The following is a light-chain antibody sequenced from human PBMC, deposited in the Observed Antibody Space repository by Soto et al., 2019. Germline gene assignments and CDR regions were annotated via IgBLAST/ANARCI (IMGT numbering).Light chain of an antibody. J-gene: IGLJ1*01. CDR3: ISYAVTTSYV. Sequence: QSARTQPPSASGSPGQSVTISCTGTSSYVGGYNFVSWYQQHPGKAPKLMIYEVDKRPSGVPDRFSGSKSGNTASLTVSGLQAEDEADYYCISYAVTTSYVFGTGTKVTVL. CDR1: SSYVGGYNF. CDR2: EVD. V-gene: IGLV2-8*01.